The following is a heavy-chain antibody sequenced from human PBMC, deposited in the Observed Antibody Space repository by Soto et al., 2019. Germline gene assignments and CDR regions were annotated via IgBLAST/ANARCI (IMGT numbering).Heavy chain of an antibody. CDR3: AKDAPRYCSSSRLETGLDP. Sequence: SLRLSCAASGFTFDAYAMHWVRQAPGKGLEWVSLISWDGGTTVYADSVKGRFTVSRGNSKNSLYLQMNSLRVEDTALYYCAKDAPRYCSSSRLETGLDPWDQGTMVTIFS. CDR1: GFTFDAYA. D-gene: IGHD2-2*01. J-gene: IGHJ5*02. V-gene: IGHV3-43D*04. CDR2: ISWDGGTT.